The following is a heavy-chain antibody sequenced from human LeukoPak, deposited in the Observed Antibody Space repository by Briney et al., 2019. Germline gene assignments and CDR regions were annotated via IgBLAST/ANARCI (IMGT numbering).Heavy chain of an antibody. CDR2: INPSSGVT. CDR1: GYTFTAYY. J-gene: IGHJ5*02. D-gene: IGHD5-12*01. CDR3: ARDKFWVQPKGVDMVPTTPVS. Sequence: GASVKVSCKASGYTFTAYYIHRLRQAPGQGLEWMAWINPSSGVTNYAQKFQGRVTLTRDTSISTAYMQLSSLRSDDTAIYYCARDKFWVQPKGVDMVPTTPVSWGQGTLVTVSS. V-gene: IGHV1-2*02.